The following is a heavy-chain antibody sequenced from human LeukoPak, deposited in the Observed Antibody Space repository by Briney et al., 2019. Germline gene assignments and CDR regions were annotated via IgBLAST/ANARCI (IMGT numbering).Heavy chain of an antibody. J-gene: IGHJ6*02. CDR2: IRGDGATM. CDR1: GFTFSSHA. Sequence: GGSLRLSCAASGFTFSSHAMTWVRRAPGRGLEWVSAIRGDGATMFYADSVKGRITVSRDNSKNTLYLQMNSLRAEDTAVYYCARVATLYYYYGMDVWGQGTTVTVSS. CDR3: ARVATLYYYYGMDV. V-gene: IGHV3-23*01.